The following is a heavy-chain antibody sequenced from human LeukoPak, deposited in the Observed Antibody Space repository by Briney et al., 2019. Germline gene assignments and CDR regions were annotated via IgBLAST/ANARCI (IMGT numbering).Heavy chain of an antibody. Sequence: GRSLRLSCAASGFTFSSYGMHWARQAPGKGLEWVAVISYDGSNKYYADSVKGRFTISRDNSKNTLYLQMNSLRAEDTAVYYCAKALSKLVLGMDVWGQGTTVTVSS. V-gene: IGHV3-30*18. CDR3: AKALSKLVLGMDV. D-gene: IGHD6-6*01. J-gene: IGHJ6*02. CDR1: GFTFSSYG. CDR2: ISYDGSNK.